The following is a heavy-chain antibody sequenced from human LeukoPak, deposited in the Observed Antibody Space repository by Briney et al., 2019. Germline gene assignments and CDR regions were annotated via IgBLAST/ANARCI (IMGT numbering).Heavy chain of an antibody. Sequence: ASVMGSCTASGYTFTSYGISWVRQAPGQGLAWMGWISSYNGNTNYAQKLQCRVTMTTDTSTSTAYMEMRSLRSDDTAVYYCATLWFGEYPFDYRGQGTLVTVSP. CDR3: ATLWFGEYPFDY. CDR2: ISSYNGNT. CDR1: GYTFTSYG. V-gene: IGHV1-18*04. D-gene: IGHD3-10*01. J-gene: IGHJ4*02.